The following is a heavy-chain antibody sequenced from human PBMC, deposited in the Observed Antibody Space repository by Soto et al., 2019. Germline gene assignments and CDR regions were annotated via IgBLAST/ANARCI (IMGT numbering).Heavy chain of an antibody. CDR2: IYYSGST. Sequence: SETLSLTCTVSGGSISSGGYYWSWIRQHPGKGLEWIGYIYYSGSTYYNPSLKSRVTISVDTSKNQFSLKLSSVTAADTAVYYCARGSSYGDYVFDYWGQGTLVTVSS. V-gene: IGHV4-31*03. J-gene: IGHJ4*02. CDR1: GGSISSGGYY. D-gene: IGHD4-17*01. CDR3: ARGSSYGDYVFDY.